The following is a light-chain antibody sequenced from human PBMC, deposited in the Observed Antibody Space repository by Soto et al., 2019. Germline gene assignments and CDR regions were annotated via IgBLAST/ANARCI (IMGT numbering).Light chain of an antibody. V-gene: IGKV1-17*01. CDR1: QGIRTD. J-gene: IGKJ1*01. Sequence: IQMTQSPSSLSSSVRDRVTITCRASQGIRTDLGWYQQKPGKAPKRLIYAASSLQSGVPSRFSGSGSGTEFTLTICIVQAEDCANYYSPLYESQPNQFGEGTRA. CDR2: AAS. CDR3: PLYESQPNQ.